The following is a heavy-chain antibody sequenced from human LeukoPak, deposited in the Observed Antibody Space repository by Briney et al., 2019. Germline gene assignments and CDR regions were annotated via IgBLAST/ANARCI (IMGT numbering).Heavy chain of an antibody. D-gene: IGHD4-17*01. J-gene: IGHJ3*02. V-gene: IGHV4-59*11. CDR3: ARDPTTVTKGLDI. CDR1: GGSLSTHY. Sequence: PSETLSLTCTVSGGSLSTHYWSWIRQPPGKGLEWIGYISYIGSTNYNPSLKSRVTISVDTSKNQFSLKLSSVTAADAAVYFCARDPTTVTKGLDIWGQGTMVTVSS. CDR2: ISYIGST.